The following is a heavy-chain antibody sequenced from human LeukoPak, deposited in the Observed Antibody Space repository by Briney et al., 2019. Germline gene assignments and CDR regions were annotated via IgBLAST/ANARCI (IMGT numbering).Heavy chain of an antibody. J-gene: IGHJ4*02. CDR2: ISASGGST. V-gene: IGHV3-23*01. Sequence: GGSLRLSCTASGFTFSSNAMSWVRQAPGKGLEWVSTISASGGSTYYADSVEGRFTISRDNSKNTLYLQMNSLRADDTAVYYCAKDSVYDYDFDYWGQGTLVTVSS. CDR1: GFTFSSNA. D-gene: IGHD5/OR15-5a*01. CDR3: AKDSVYDYDFDY.